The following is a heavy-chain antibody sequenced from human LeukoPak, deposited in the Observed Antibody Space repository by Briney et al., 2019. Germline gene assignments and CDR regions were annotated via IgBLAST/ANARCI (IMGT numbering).Heavy chain of an antibody. J-gene: IGHJ3*02. CDR2: INPNSGGT. CDR1: GYTFTGYY. V-gene: IGHV1-2*02. Sequence: ASVKVSCKASGYTFTGYYMHWVRQAPGQGLEWMGWINPNSGGTNYAQKFQGRVTMTRNTSISTAYMELSSLRSEDTAVYYCARGMSHGDYRYYSIWGQGTMVTVSS. D-gene: IGHD4-17*01. CDR3: ARGMSHGDYRYYSI.